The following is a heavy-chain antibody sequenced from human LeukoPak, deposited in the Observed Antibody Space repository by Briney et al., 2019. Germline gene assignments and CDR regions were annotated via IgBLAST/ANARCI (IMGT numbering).Heavy chain of an antibody. J-gene: IGHJ4*02. CDR3: ARDYCSSTSCYGPNGAYYFDY. V-gene: IGHV4-61*02. CDR2: IYTSGST. CDR1: GGSISSGSYY. D-gene: IGHD2-2*01. Sequence: TLSLTCTVSGGSISSGSYYWSWIRQPAGKGLEWIGRIYTSGSTNYNPSLKSRVTISVDTSKNQFSLKLSSVTAADTAVYYCARDYCSSTSCYGPNGAYYFDYWGQGTLVTVSS.